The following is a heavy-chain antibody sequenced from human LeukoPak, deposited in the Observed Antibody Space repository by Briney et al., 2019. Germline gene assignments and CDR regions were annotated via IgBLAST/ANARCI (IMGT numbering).Heavy chain of an antibody. CDR1: GFTFSTYA. D-gene: IGHD6-19*01. V-gene: IGHV3-23*01. Sequence: GGSLRLSCAAPGFTFSTYAMSWVRQGPGKGLEWASVVSVTGGTTYYADSVKGRFTISRDNSKNTLYLQMNSLAAEDTAVYYCARHYGSGWRHFDYWGQGTLVTVSS. J-gene: IGHJ4*02. CDR3: ARHYGSGWRHFDY. CDR2: VSVTGGTT.